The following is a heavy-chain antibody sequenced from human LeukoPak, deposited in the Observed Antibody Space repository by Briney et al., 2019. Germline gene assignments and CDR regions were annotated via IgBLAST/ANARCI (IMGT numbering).Heavy chain of an antibody. J-gene: IGHJ4*02. CDR2: IIPIFGTA. CDR1: GGTFSSYA. Sequence: SVKVSCKASGGTFSSYAISLVRQAPGQGLEWMGGIIPIFGTANYAQKFQGRVTMTRDTSTSTVYMELSSLRSGDTAVYYCARFAVHRRLAVAGQFGLDYWGQGTLVTVSS. D-gene: IGHD6-19*01. V-gene: IGHV1-69*05. CDR3: ARFAVHRRLAVAGQFGLDY.